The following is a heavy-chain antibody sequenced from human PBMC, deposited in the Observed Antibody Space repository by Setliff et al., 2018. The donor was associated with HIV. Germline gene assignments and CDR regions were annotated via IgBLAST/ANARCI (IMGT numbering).Heavy chain of an antibody. CDR2: ITSSGNTI. D-gene: IGHD4-17*01. V-gene: IGHV3-48*01. CDR1: GFTFSDCS. J-gene: IGHJ6*03. Sequence: GGSLRLSCAASGFTFSDCSMNWVRQAPGKGLEWISYITSSGNTIYYADSVKGRFTISRDNDRNSLYLQMNGLRAEDTAVYYCARGPTTVTNYYYYMDVWGKGTTVTVSS. CDR3: ARGPTTVTNYYYYMDV.